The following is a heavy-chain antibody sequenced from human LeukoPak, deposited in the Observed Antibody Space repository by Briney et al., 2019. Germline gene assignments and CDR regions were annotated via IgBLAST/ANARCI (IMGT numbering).Heavy chain of an antibody. CDR2: INAGNGNT. V-gene: IGHV1-3*01. Sequence: ASVKVSCRASGYTFTSYAMHWVRQAPGQRLEWMGWINAGNGNTKYSQKFQGRVTITRDTSASTAYMELSSLRSEDTAVYYCARDLSAYYGSGSHNWFDPWGQGTLVTVSS. CDR1: GYTFTSYA. CDR3: ARDLSAYYGSGSHNWFDP. J-gene: IGHJ5*02. D-gene: IGHD3-10*01.